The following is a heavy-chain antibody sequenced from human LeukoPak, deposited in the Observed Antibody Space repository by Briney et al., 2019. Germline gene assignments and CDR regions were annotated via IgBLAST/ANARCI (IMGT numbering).Heavy chain of an antibody. CDR3: ARAGSGSSGWYDWFDP. J-gene: IGHJ5*02. CDR1: GYTFTGYY. Sequence: ASVKVSCKASGYTFTGYYMHWVRQAPGQGLEWMGWINPNSGGTNYAQKFQGRVTMTRDTSISTAYMELSRLRSDDTAVYYCARAGSGSSGWYDWFDPWGRGTLVTVSS. CDR2: INPNSGGT. V-gene: IGHV1-2*02. D-gene: IGHD6-19*01.